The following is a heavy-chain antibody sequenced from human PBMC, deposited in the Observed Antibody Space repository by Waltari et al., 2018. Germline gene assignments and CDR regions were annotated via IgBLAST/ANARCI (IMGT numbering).Heavy chain of an antibody. CDR2: INSGGDT. Sequence: EVQLVESGGGWIQPGGSLRLSCAASGFPVSSHYMNWVRQAPGKGLEWVSVINSGGDTHYADSVKGRFTISRDNSKNTVYLQMNTLRAEDTALYYCTRDVTGYYYFDLWGRGTLVTVSS. CDR3: TRDVTGYYYFDL. V-gene: IGHV3-53*01. J-gene: IGHJ2*01. CDR1: GFPVSSHY.